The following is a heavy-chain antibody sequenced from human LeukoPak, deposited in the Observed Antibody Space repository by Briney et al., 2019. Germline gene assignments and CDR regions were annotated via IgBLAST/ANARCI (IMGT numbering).Heavy chain of an antibody. Sequence: TGGSLRLSCAASGFTFSSYAMHWVRQAPGKGLEWVAVISYDGSNKYYADSVKGRFTISRDNSKNTLYLQMNSLRAEDTAVYYCARDQGHYGSGSWSAFDIWGQGTMVTVSS. CDR2: ISYDGSNK. V-gene: IGHV3-30-3*01. D-gene: IGHD3-10*01. CDR1: GFTFSSYA. CDR3: ARDQGHYGSGSWSAFDI. J-gene: IGHJ3*02.